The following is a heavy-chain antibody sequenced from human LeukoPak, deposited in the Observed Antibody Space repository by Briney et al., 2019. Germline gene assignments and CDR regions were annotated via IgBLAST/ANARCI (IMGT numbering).Heavy chain of an antibody. CDR3: ATGALPIGFLEVVRTGNYFSNYLVV. J-gene: IGHJ6*03. Sequence: PGRSLRLSCDASGFTFSSYPMHWVRQAPGKGLEWVTLISPDGNNQEYADSVKGRFTISRDNSKNTLYLQMTSPTTEDTALYYCATGALPIGFLEVVRTGNYFSNYLVVWGKGTMVVVSS. CDR1: GFTFSSYP. CDR2: ISPDGNNQ. D-gene: IGHD3-3*02. V-gene: IGHV3-30*04.